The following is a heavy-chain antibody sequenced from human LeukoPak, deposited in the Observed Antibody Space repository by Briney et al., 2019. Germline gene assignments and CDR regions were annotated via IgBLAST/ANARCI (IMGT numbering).Heavy chain of an antibody. D-gene: IGHD2/OR15-2a*01. Sequence: ASVKVSCKASGYTFTSYDINWVRQATGQGLEWMGWMNPNSGNTGYAQKFQGRVTITRNTSISTAYMELSSLRSEDTAVYYCARSPSMTINLDYWGQGTRVTVSS. CDR1: GYTFTSYD. CDR3: ARSPSMTINLDY. V-gene: IGHV1-8*03. CDR2: MNPNSGNT. J-gene: IGHJ4*02.